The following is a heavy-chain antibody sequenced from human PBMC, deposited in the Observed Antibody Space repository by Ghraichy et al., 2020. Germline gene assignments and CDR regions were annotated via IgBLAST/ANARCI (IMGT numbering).Heavy chain of an antibody. V-gene: IGHV3-21*01. CDR1: GFTFSSYS. Sequence: GGSVRLSCAASGFTFSSYSMNWVRQAPGRGLEWVSSISSSSTYIYYADSVKGRFTISRDNAKNSLYLQMNSLRAEDTAVYYCARGLSGTVYYFDYWGQGTLVTVSS. D-gene: IGHD1-26*01. J-gene: IGHJ4*02. CDR2: ISSSSTYI. CDR3: ARGLSGTVYYFDY.